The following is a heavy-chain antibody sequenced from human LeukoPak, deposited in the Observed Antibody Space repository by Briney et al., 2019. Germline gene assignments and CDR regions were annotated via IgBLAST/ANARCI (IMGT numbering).Heavy chain of an antibody. Sequence: ASVKVSCKASGGTFSSYAISWVRQAPGQGLEWMGWINPNSGGTNYAQKFQGRVTMTRDTSISTAYMELSRLRSDDTAVYYCARVYDFWSGYAFDPWGQGTLVTVSS. CDR1: GGTFSSYA. J-gene: IGHJ5*02. CDR3: ARVYDFWSGYAFDP. V-gene: IGHV1-2*02. CDR2: INPNSGGT. D-gene: IGHD3-3*01.